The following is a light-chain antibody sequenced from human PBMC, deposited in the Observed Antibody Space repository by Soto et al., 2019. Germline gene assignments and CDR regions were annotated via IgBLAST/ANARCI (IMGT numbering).Light chain of an antibody. CDR2: AAS. CDR3: HQYHSPPQT. Sequence: EIVLMQSPGTLSLSPGERATLSCRASPTMTRAYVAWYQQKPGQAPRLLIYAASYRATGISDKFSGSGSGTDFSLTISRLEPEDSAVYYCHQYHSPPQTFGQGTKVEIK. V-gene: IGKV3-20*01. CDR1: PTMTRAY. J-gene: IGKJ2*01.